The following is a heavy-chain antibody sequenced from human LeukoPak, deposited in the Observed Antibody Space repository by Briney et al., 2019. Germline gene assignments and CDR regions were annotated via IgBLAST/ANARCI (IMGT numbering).Heavy chain of an antibody. J-gene: IGHJ4*02. V-gene: IGHV3-7*03. CDR3: ASGGHIDY. CDR1: GFTFSSYW. D-gene: IGHD2-21*01. Sequence: GGSLRLSCAASGFTFSSYWMSWVRQAPRKGLEWVANIKPEGSEKYYVDSVKGRFTISRDNAENSLYLQMNSLRPEDTAMYYRASGGHIDYYGQGTLVTVSS. CDR2: IKPEGSEK.